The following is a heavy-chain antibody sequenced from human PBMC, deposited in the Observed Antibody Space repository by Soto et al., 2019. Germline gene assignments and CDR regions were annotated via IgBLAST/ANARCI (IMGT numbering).Heavy chain of an antibody. V-gene: IGHV4-59*08. CDR1: GGSISSYY. CDR2: IYYSGST. J-gene: IGHJ3*02. Sequence: SETLSLTCTVSGGSISSYYWSWIRQPPGKGLEWVGDIYYSGSTNYNPSLKSRVTISVDTSKNQFSLKLSSVTAADTAVYFCARRYGLSAFDIWGQGTMVTVSS. D-gene: IGHD3-10*01. CDR3: ARRYGLSAFDI.